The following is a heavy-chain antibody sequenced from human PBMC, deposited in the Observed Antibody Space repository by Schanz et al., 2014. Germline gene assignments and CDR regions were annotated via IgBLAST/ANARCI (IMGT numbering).Heavy chain of an antibody. CDR1: GFTFSSYA. V-gene: IGHV3-23*01. CDR2: ISGTGGDAT. Sequence: EVQLLESGGGLVQPGGSLRLSCAASGFTFSSYAMSWVRQAPGKGLLWVSSISGTGGDATYYADSVKGRFTISRDNSKNTLFLQMNSLRAEDTAVYYCAQDHTTESYYSAGPPIDYWGQGTLLTVSS. CDR3: AQDHTTESYYSAGPPIDY. J-gene: IGHJ4*02. D-gene: IGHD1-26*01.